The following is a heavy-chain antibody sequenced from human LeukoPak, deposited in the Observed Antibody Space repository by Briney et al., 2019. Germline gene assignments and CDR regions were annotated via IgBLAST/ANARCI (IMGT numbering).Heavy chain of an antibody. Sequence: GRSLRLSCAASGFTFSSYAMHWVRQAPGKGLEWVAVISYDGSNEYYADSVKGRFTISRDNSKNTLYLQMNSLRAEDTAVYYCAKELGEPYFDYWGQGTLVTVSS. D-gene: IGHD1-14*01. J-gene: IGHJ4*02. CDR3: AKELGEPYFDY. CDR1: GFTFSSYA. V-gene: IGHV3-30-3*01. CDR2: ISYDGSNE.